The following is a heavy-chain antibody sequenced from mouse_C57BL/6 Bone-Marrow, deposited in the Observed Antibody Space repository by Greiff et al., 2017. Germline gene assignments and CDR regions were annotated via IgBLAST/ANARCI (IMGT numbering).Heavy chain of an antibody. V-gene: IGHV1-81*01. CDR1: GYTFTSYG. CDR3: ARGITPDY. Sequence: VQRVESGAELARPGASVKLSCKASGYTFTSYGISWVKQRTGQGLEWIGEIYPRSGNTYYNEKFKGKATLTADKSSSTAYMELRSLTSEDSAVYFCARGITPDYWGQGTTLTVSS. D-gene: IGHD1-1*01. CDR2: IYPRSGNT. J-gene: IGHJ2*01.